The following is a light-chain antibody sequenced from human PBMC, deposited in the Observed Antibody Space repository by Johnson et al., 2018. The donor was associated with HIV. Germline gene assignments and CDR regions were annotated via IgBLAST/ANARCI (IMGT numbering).Light chain of an antibody. CDR3: GTWDCGLRAYV. CDR1: NSNIGSNY. V-gene: IGLV1-51*01. CDR2: DNN. J-gene: IGLJ1*01. Sequence: QSVLTQPPSVSAAPGQKVTISCSGSNSNIGSNYVSWYQQLPGTAPKLLIYDNNKRPSGIPDRFSGSKSGTSATLGITGLQTGDEADYYCGTWDCGLRAYVFGTGTKVTVL.